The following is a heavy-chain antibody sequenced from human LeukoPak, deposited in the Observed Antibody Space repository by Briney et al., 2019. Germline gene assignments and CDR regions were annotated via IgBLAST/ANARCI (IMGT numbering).Heavy chain of an antibody. Sequence: GESLKISCKASGYTFTSYDIHWVRQATGQGLEWMGWMNSNTGKTGYAQIFQGRVTVTRNTAISTVYMELSSLRSEDTAVYYCARGRGVRRVVAIEELGRYMDVWGSGTTATVSS. CDR2: MNSNTGKT. D-gene: IGHD3-10*01. J-gene: IGHJ6*03. CDR3: ARGRGVRRVVAIEELGRYMDV. V-gene: IGHV1-8*03. CDR1: GYTFTSYD.